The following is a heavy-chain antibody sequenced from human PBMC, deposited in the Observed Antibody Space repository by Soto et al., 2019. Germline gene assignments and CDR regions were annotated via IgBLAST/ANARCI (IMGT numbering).Heavy chain of an antibody. D-gene: IGHD2-2*01. J-gene: IGHJ4*02. CDR3: AGAVPPH. CDR1: GFTFSSYS. Sequence: GGSLRLSCAASGFTFSSYSMNWVRQAPGKGLEWVSSISSSSSYIYYAESVKGRFTISRDNAKNSLYLQMNSLRAEDTAVYYCAGAVPPHWGQGTLVTVSS. V-gene: IGHV3-21*01. CDR2: ISSSSSYI.